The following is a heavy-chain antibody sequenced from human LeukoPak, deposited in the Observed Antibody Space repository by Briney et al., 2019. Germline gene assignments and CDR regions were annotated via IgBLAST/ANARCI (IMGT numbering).Heavy chain of an antibody. CDR1: GYTFTSYA. CDR3: ARLYDFCSVYSIPYYYYYGMDV. V-gene: IGHV7-4-1*02. Sequence: ASVKVSCKASGYTFTSYAMNWVRQAPGQGLEWMGWINTNTGNPTYAQGFTGRFVFSLDTSVSTSYLQISSLKAEDTAVYYCARLYDFCSVYSIPYYYYYGMDVWGQGTTVTVSS. D-gene: IGHD3-3*01. CDR2: INTNTGNP. J-gene: IGHJ6*02.